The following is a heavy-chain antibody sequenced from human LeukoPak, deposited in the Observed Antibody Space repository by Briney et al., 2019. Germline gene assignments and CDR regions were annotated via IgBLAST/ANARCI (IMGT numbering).Heavy chain of an antibody. CDR2: ISAYNGNT. J-gene: IGHJ5*02. Sequence: VASVKVSSKASGYTFTSYGISWVRQAPGQGLEWMGWISAYNGNTNYAQKLQGRVTMTTDTSTSTAYMELRSLRSDDTAVYYCARAYSSSWYGDNWFDPWGQGTLVTVSS. D-gene: IGHD6-13*01. CDR3: ARAYSSSWYGDNWFDP. V-gene: IGHV1-18*01. CDR1: GYTFTSYG.